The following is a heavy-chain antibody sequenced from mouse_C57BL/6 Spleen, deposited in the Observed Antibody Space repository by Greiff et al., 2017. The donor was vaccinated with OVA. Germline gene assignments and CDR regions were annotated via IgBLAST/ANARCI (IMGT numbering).Heavy chain of an antibody. CDR1: GYTFTSYW. CDR2: IDPNSGGT. Sequence: VKLQQPGAELVKPGASVKLSCKASGYTFTSYWMHWVKQRPGRGLEWIGRIDPNSGGTKYNEKFKSKATLTVDKPSSTAYMQLSSLTSEDSAVYYCARGGELTTVVATDFDYWGQGTTLTVSS. V-gene: IGHV1-72*01. D-gene: IGHD1-1*01. CDR3: ARGGELTTVVATDFDY. J-gene: IGHJ2*01.